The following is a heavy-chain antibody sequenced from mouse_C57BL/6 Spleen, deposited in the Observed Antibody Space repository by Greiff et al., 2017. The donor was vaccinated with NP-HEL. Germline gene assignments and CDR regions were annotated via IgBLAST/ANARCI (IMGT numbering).Heavy chain of an antibody. D-gene: IGHD2-3*01. Sequence: QVQLKQPGAELVKPGASVKLSCKASGYTFTSYWMHWVKQRPGQGLEWIGMIHPNSGSTNYNEKFKSKATLTVDKSSSTAYMQLSSLTSEDSAVYYCATYDGYYGWFAYWGQGTLVTVSA. J-gene: IGHJ3*01. CDR1: GYTFTSYW. CDR2: IHPNSGST. CDR3: ATYDGYYGWFAY. V-gene: IGHV1-64*01.